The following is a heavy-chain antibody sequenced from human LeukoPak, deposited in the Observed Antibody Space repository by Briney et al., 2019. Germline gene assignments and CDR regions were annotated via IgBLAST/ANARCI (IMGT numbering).Heavy chain of an antibody. V-gene: IGHV3-66*01. D-gene: IGHD3-22*01. CDR1: GFTFSSYG. CDR3: ARFRGYLEY. Sequence: GGSLRLSCAASGFTFSSYGMHWVRQAPGKGLEWVSVIYSGGSTYYADSVKGRFTISRDNSKNTLYLQMNSLRAEDTAVYYCARFRGYLEYWGQGTLVTVSS. J-gene: IGHJ4*02. CDR2: IYSGGST.